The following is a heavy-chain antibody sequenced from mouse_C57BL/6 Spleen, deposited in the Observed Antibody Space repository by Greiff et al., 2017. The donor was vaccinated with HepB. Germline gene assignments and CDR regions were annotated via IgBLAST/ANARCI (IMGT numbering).Heavy chain of an antibody. V-gene: IGHV1-80*01. Sequence: QVQLKESGAELVKPGASVKISCKASGYAFSSYWMNWVKQRPGKGLEWIGQIYPGDGDTNYNGKFKGKATLTADKSSSPAYMQLSSLTSEDSAVYFCARSGAPAWFAYLGQGALVTVAA. CDR2: IYPGDGDT. D-gene: IGHD3-1*01. J-gene: IGHJ3*01. CDR3: ARSGAPAWFAY. CDR1: GYAFSSYW.